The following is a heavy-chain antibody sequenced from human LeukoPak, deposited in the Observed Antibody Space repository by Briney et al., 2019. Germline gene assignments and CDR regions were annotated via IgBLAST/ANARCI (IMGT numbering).Heavy chain of an antibody. V-gene: IGHV1-18*01. CDR3: ARVRWPLTPYAGAFDI. D-gene: IGHD2-2*01. Sequence: ASVKVSCKASGYTFTSYGISWVRQAPGQGLEWMGWISAYNGNTNYAQKLQGRVTMTTDTSTSTAYMELRSLRSDDTAVYYCARVRWPLTPYAGAFDIWGQGTMVTVSS. CDR2: ISAYNGNT. CDR1: GYTFTSYG. J-gene: IGHJ3*02.